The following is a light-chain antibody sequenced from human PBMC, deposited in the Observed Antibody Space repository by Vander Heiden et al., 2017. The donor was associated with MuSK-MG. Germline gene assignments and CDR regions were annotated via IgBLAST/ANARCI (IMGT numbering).Light chain of an antibody. Sequence: QSALTQPASVSGSPGQSITISCTGTSSDVGGSNYVSWCTPHPGKAPKLMIHDVSNRPSGVSNRFSGSKSGNTASLTISGLQAEDEADYYCSSYTSSSTVVFGGGTKLTVL. CDR3: SSYTSSSTVV. CDR2: DVS. CDR1: SSDVGGSNY. V-gene: IGLV2-14*03. J-gene: IGLJ2*01.